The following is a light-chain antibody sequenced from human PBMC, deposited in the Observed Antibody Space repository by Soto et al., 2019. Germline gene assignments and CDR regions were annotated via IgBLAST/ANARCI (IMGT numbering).Light chain of an antibody. V-gene: IGKV3-11*01. CDR3: QQRSNWPPLFT. CDR1: QSVSSY. J-gene: IGKJ3*01. CDR2: DAS. Sequence: EIVLTQSPATLSLSPGERATLSCRASQSVSSYLAWYQQKPGQAPRLLIYDASNRATGIPARFSGSVSGTDFTLTISSPEPEDFAVYYCQQRSNWPPLFTFGPGTKVDIK.